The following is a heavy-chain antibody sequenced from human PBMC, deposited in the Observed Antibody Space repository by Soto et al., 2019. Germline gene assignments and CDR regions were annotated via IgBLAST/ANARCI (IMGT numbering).Heavy chain of an antibody. CDR3: ARGGENYYGSGSYSVY. CDR1: GGTFSSYA. CDR2: IIPIFGTA. D-gene: IGHD3-10*01. V-gene: IGHV1-69*01. J-gene: IGHJ4*02. Sequence: QVQLVQSGAEVKKPGSSVKVSCKASGGTFSSYAISWVRQAPGQGLEWMGGIIPIFGTANYAQKFQGRVTITADESTSTAYMELSSLRSEDTAVYYGARGGENYYGSGSYSVYWGQSTLVTVSS.